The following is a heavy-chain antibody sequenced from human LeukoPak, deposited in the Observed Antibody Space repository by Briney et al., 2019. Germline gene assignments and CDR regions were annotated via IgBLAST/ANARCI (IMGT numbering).Heavy chain of an antibody. CDR2: IYHSGST. Sequence: NASETLSLACAVSGYSINSGYYWDWIRQPPGKGLEWIGSIYHSGSTYNPSLKSRVTMSLDTSKNQFSLKLRSVTAADAAVYCCAAHHYDTTGYPFDYWGQGTLVTVSS. V-gene: IGHV4-38-2*01. CDR3: AAHHYDTTGYPFDY. J-gene: IGHJ4*02. D-gene: IGHD3-22*01. CDR1: GYSINSGYY.